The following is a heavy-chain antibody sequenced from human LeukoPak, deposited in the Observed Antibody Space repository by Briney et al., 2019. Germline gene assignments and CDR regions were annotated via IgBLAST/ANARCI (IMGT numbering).Heavy chain of an antibody. CDR3: ARGWGE. D-gene: IGHD3-10*01. CDR2: ISSSSSYI. CDR1: GFAFCGYN. J-gene: IGHJ4*02. V-gene: IGHV3-21*01. Sequence: GRSLSLSCAASGFAFCGYNINWVRPARGKGLEWVSSISSSSSYIYYADSVRGRFTISRDNAKKSLYLQMNSLRAEDTAVYYCARGWGEGGQGTLVTVSS.